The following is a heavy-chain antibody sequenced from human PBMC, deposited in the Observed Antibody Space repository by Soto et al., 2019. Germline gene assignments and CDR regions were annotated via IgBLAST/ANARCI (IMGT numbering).Heavy chain of an antibody. D-gene: IGHD6-25*01. V-gene: IGHV4-59*01. CDR1: GGSISSYY. CDR2: IYYSGST. Sequence: PSETLSLTCTVSGGSISSYYWSWIRQPPGKGLEWIGYIYYSGSTNYNPSLKSRVTISVDTSKNQFSLKLSSVAAADTAVYYCARELAAPENWFDPWGQGTLVTVSS. J-gene: IGHJ5*02. CDR3: ARELAAPENWFDP.